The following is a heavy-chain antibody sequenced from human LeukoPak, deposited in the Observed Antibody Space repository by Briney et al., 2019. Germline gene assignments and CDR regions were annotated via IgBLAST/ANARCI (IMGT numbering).Heavy chain of an antibody. Sequence: SETLSLTCPVSGGSISSSSYYWGWIRQPPGKGLEWIGSIYYSGSTYYNPSLKSRVTISVDTSKNQFSLKLSSVTAADTAVYYCARGFGIIAFDPWGQGTLVTVSS. CDR1: GGSISSSSYY. CDR3: ARGFGIIAFDP. V-gene: IGHV4-39*07. J-gene: IGHJ5*02. D-gene: IGHD3-16*01. CDR2: IYYSGST.